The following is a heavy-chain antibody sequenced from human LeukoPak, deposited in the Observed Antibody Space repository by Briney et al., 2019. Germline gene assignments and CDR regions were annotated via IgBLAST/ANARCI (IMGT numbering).Heavy chain of an antibody. J-gene: IGHJ3*02. CDR2: IIPIFGTT. V-gene: IGHV1-69*13. Sequence: SVKVSCKASGGTFSSYAIGWVRQAPGQGLEWMGGIIPIFGTTNYAQKFQGRVTITADESTSTAYMELRTLRSDDTAVYYCARDSAVAAAKFDAFDIWGQGTMVTVSS. D-gene: IGHD6-19*01. CDR3: ARDSAVAAAKFDAFDI. CDR1: GGTFSSYA.